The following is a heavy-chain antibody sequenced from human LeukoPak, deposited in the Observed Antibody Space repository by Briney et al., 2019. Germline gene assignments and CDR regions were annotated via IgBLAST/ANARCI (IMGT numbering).Heavy chain of an antibody. V-gene: IGHV1-8*01. CDR3: ATHSGYGYWYFDL. CDR1: GYTFTSYD. D-gene: IGHD5-12*01. J-gene: IGHJ2*01. Sequence: ASVKVSCKASGYTFTSYDINWVRQATGQGLEWMGWMNPNSGNTGYAQKFQGRVTITRNTSISTAYMELSSLRSEDTAAYYCATHSGYGYWYFDLWGRGTLVTVSS. CDR2: MNPNSGNT.